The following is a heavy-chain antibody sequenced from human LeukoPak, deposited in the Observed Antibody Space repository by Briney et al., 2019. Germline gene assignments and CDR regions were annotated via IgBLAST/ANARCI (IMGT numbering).Heavy chain of an antibody. J-gene: IGHJ4*02. Sequence: GGSLRLSRVASGLTFSSYSMNWVRQAPGKGLEWVSAISGSSGGTYYADSVKGRFTISRDNSENTLFLQMNSLRADDTARYYCAKKKFTGTYTGNYFDSWGQGTLVTVSS. D-gene: IGHD3-10*01. V-gene: IGHV3-23*01. CDR3: AKKKFTGTYTGNYFDS. CDR2: ISGSSGGT. CDR1: GLTFSSYS.